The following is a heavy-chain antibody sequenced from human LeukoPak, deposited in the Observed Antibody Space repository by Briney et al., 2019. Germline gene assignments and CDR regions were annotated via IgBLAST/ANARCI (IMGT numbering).Heavy chain of an antibody. D-gene: IGHD2-15*01. J-gene: IGHJ6*03. CDR3: ARGFCSGGSCYSVNYMDV. Sequence: SETLSLTCTVSGGSISSGIYYWGWIRQAPGKGLEWIGSIYFTGSTYYNPSLKSRVTLSVDTSKNQFSLKLSSVTAADTAVYYCARGFCSGGSCYSVNYMDVWGKGTTVTVSS. CDR1: GGSISSGIYY. CDR2: IYFTGST. V-gene: IGHV4-39*07.